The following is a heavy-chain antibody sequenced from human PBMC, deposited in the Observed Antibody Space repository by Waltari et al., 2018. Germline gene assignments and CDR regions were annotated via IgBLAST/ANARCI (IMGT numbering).Heavy chain of an antibody. J-gene: IGHJ4*02. CDR3: TRALSGSFPY. CDR2: INTDGSST. CDR1: GFTFSVYW. Sequence: EVQLVESGGGSVQPGGSLRLSCAASGFTFSVYWMYWVRQAPGKGLVWVSRINTDGSSTSYADSVKGRFTISRDNAKNTLYLQMNSLRAEDTAVYYCTRALSGSFPYWGQGTLVTVSS. D-gene: IGHD1-26*01. V-gene: IGHV3-74*01.